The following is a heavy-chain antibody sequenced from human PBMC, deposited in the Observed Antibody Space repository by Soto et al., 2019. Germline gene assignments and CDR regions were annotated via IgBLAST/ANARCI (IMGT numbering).Heavy chain of an antibody. Sequence: GGSLRLSCAASGFTFSSYAMSWVRQTPEKGLEWDTTLSGSGDTTYYAESVKGQFTISRDNSKSTLYLQMNTLRAEDTAEYYCAKDLGSYGHNWVDPWVQRSLASVPS. J-gene: IGHJ5*02. V-gene: IGHV3-23*01. CDR3: AKDLGSYGHNWVDP. D-gene: IGHD3-10*01. CDR2: LSGSGDTT. CDR1: GFTFSSYA.